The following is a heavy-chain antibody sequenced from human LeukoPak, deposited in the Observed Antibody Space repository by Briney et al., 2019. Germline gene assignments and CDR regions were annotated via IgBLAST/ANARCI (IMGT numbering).Heavy chain of an antibody. D-gene: IGHD5-18*01. CDR3: ASFRRGYPDGY. J-gene: IGHJ4*02. Sequence: GGSLRLSCAASGFTFSAHSMDWVRQAPGKGLEWVSYISGGSNTIYYADSVKGRFTISRDNAKNSLFLQMNSLRAEDTAVYYCASFRRGYPDGYWGQGTLVTVSS. CDR2: ISGGSNTI. CDR1: GFTFSAHS. V-gene: IGHV3-48*01.